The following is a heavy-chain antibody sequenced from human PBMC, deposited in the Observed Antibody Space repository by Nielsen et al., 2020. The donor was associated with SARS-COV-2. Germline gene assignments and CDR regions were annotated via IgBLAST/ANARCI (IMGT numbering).Heavy chain of an antibody. V-gene: IGHV4-4*02. D-gene: IGHD2-2*02. CDR2: VSHSGST. CDR3: ARGDLVVVPSPLLGLGPIFYYFCLDV. Sequence: SETLSLTCTVSGGSISSHDWWTWVRQSPGKGLEWIGEVSHSGSTNYNPSLKSRVTLSMDKSKNQFSLRLTSVSAADTAVYFCARGDLVVVPSPLLGLGPIFYYFCLDVWGKGTTVTVSS. J-gene: IGHJ6*03. CDR1: GGSISSHDW.